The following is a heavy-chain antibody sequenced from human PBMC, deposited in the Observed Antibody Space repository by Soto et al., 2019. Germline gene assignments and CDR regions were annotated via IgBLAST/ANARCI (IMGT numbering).Heavy chain of an antibody. J-gene: IGHJ6*02. CDR3: AKGGGDSLRYGMDV. V-gene: IGHV3-23*01. CDR1: GFIFISCA. Sequence: PGGSLRLSCSASGFIFISCAMNWVRQAPGKGLEWVSAISGSGDSIYYADSVKGRFTISRDNSKTTLYLEMDSLRAEDTAVYYCAKGGGDSLRYGMDVWGQGTTVTV. CDR2: ISGSGDSI. D-gene: IGHD2-21*02.